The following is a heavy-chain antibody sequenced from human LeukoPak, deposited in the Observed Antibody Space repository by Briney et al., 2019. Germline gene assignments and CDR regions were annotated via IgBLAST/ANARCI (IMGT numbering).Heavy chain of an antibody. V-gene: IGHV3-7*03. CDR1: GFTFSSYW. J-gene: IGHJ3*02. CDR2: IKQDESEK. Sequence: GGSLRLSCAASGFTFSSYWMSWVRQAPGKGLEWVANIKQDESEKYYVDSVKGRFTISRDNAKNSLYLQMNSLRAEDTAVYYCAREDGYRLDAFDIWGQGTMVTVSS. D-gene: IGHD2-21*01. CDR3: AREDGYRLDAFDI.